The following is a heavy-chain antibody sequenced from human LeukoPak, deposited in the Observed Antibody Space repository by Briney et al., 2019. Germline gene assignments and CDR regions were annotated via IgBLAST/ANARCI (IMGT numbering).Heavy chain of an antibody. Sequence: SETLSLTCTVSGGSISSGGYYWSWIRQHPGKGLEWIGYIYYSGSTYYNPSLKSRVTISVDTSKNQFSLKLSSVTAADTAVYYCARAAWPSYSSGWYDYWGQGTLVTVSS. D-gene: IGHD6-19*01. V-gene: IGHV4-31*03. CDR1: GGSISSGGYY. CDR2: IYYSGST. CDR3: ARAAWPSYSSGWYDY. J-gene: IGHJ4*02.